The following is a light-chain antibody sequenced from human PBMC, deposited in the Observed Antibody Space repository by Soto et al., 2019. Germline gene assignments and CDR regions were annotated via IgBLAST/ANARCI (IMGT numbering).Light chain of an antibody. CDR3: QQTNSFPLT. V-gene: IGKV1-12*01. Sequence: DIQMTQSPSSVSASVGDTVAITCRASQGVSSRLAWYQQKPGTAPKVLISVASSLQSGVPSRFSGSGSGTDFTLTISSLQPEDFATYYCQQTNSFPLTFGGGTKLEIK. J-gene: IGKJ4*02. CDR1: QGVSSR. CDR2: VAS.